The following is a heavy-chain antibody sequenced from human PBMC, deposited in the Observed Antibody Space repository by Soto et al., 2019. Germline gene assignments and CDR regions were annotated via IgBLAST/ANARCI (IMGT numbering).Heavy chain of an antibody. V-gene: IGHV1-2*02. D-gene: IGHD5-12*01. CDR1: GYTFTDYY. CDR2: SNPKSGLT. J-gene: IGHJ4*02. Sequence: QVQLVQSGAEAKKPGASVKVSCKASGYTFTDYYIHWVRLAPGQGLDWRGWSNPKSGLTSHAQNFRGRVTMTRDTSISTVYMELNRLTSDDRAIYYCARRDRSGSFDYWGQGTQVTVSS. CDR3: ARRDRSGSFDY.